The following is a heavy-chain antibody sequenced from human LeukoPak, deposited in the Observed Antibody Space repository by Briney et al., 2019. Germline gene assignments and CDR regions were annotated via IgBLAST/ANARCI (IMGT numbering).Heavy chain of an antibody. V-gene: IGHV3-9*01. CDR2: ISWNSGSI. J-gene: IGHJ6*03. D-gene: IGHD6-19*01. CDR3: AKVRAVAGPGLFYYYCMDV. CDR1: GFTFDDYA. Sequence: GGSLRLSCAASGFTFDDYAMHWVRQAPGKGLEWVSGISWNSGSIGYADSVKGRFTISRDNAKNSLYLQMNSLRAEDTALYYCAKVRAVAGPGLFYYYCMDVWGKGTTVTVSS.